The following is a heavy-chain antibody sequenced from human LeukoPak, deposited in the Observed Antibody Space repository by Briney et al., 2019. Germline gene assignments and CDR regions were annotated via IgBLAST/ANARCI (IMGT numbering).Heavy chain of an antibody. CDR1: GFTFRDCS. D-gene: IGHD3-10*01. J-gene: IGHJ4*02. CDR3: ARELSWGFSFDY. Sequence: GGSLRLSCAASGFTFRDCSMNWVRHVPGKGLEWISSMSSRGTYIYYADAVKGRFTISRDNTQSSVFLQMNSLRVDDTAIYYCARELSWGFSFDYWGQGTLVTVSS. V-gene: IGHV3-21*01. CDR2: MSSRGTYI.